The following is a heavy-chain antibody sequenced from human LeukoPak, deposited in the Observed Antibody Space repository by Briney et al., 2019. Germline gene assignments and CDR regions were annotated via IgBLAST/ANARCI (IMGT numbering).Heavy chain of an antibody. D-gene: IGHD6-19*01. CDR1: GFTFSGSA. V-gene: IGHV3-73*01. CDR2: ISSKVNTYAT. J-gene: IGHJ4*02. Sequence: PGGSLRLSCAASGFTFSGSAMHWVRQASGKGLEWVGRISSKVNTYATAYAASVKGMFAISRDDSKNTAFLQMNSLKPEDTAVYYCTSQYNSGSGVIYWGQGTLVTVSS. CDR3: TSQYNSGSGVIY.